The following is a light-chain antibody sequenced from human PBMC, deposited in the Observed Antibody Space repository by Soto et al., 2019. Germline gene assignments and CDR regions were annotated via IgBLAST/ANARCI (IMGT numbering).Light chain of an antibody. J-gene: IGKJ2*01. CDR2: GAS. CDR1: QSVSSN. CDR3: QQYNNWPLYT. V-gene: IGKV3-15*01. Sequence: EIVMTQSPATLSVSPGERATLSCRASQSVSSNLAWYQQKPGQAPRLLIYGASTRATGIPARFSGSGSGTEFTLAISSLESRDFALYYCQQYNNWPLYTFGQGTKLEIK.